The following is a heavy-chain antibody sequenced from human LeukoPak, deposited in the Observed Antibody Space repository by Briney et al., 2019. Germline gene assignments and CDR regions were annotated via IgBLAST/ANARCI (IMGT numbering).Heavy chain of an antibody. J-gene: IGHJ5*02. CDR2: MNPNSGNT. CDR1: GYTFTSYD. CDR3: AIITYYYDSSGYYH. Sequence: APVKVSCKASGYTFTSYDINWVRQATGQGLEWMGWMNPNSGNTGYARKFQGRVTMTRNTSISTAYMELSSLRSEDTAVYYCAIITYYYDSSGYYHWGQGTLVTVSS. V-gene: IGHV1-8*01. D-gene: IGHD3-22*01.